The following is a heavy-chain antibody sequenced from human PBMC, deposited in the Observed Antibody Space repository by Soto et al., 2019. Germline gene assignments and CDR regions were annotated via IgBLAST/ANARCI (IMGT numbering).Heavy chain of an antibody. J-gene: IGHJ4*02. CDR3: ARAPDGYNHFDY. Sequence: QVQLVQSGAEVKKPGASVKVSCKSSGYTFTSYYMHWVRQAPGQGLEWLGIINPSGGSTSYAQKFQGRVTMTRDTSTSTVYMELSSLRSEDTAVYYCARAPDGYNHFDYWGQGTLVTGSS. CDR2: INPSGGST. V-gene: IGHV1-46*01. CDR1: GYTFTSYY. D-gene: IGHD5-12*01.